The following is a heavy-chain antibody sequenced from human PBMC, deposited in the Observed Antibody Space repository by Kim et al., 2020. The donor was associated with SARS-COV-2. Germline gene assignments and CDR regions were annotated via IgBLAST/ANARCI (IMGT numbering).Heavy chain of an antibody. D-gene: IGHD6-19*01. CDR3: ARGSQQWLVGGAFDL. CDR1: GFTFSSYA. J-gene: IGHJ3*01. Sequence: GGSLRLSCAASGFTFSSYAMHWVRQAPGKGLEWVAVISYDGSNKYYADSVKGRFTISRDNSKNTLYLQMNSLRAEDTAVYYCARGSQQWLVGGAFDLWGQETMDPVST. V-gene: IGHV3-30-3*01. CDR2: ISYDGSNK.